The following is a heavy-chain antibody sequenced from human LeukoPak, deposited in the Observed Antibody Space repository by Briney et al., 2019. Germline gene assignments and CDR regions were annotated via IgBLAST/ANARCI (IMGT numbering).Heavy chain of an antibody. D-gene: IGHD2-2*01. V-gene: IGHV4-34*01. CDR1: GGSISSYY. CDR2: INHSGST. Sequence: SETLSLTCTVSGGSISSYYWSWIRQPPGKGLEWIGEINHSGSTNYNPSLKSRVTISVDTSKNQFSLKLSSVTAADTAVYYCATGGYCSSTSCENNWFDPWGQGTLVTVSS. CDR3: ATGGYCSSTSCENNWFDP. J-gene: IGHJ5*02.